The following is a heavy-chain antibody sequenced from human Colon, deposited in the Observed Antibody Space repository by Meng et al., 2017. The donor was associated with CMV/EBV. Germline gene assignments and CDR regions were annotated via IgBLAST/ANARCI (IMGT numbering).Heavy chain of an antibody. CDR2: ISKSGDTT. V-gene: IGHV3-11*01. CDR3: ARLGQVDF. D-gene: IGHD7-27*01. Sequence: LRLSCATSGFTFSDYYMSWIRQAPGKGLEWISYISKSGDTTYYADSVRGRFTVSRDNAENSVYLQMNTLRVEDTAVYYCARLGQVDFWGQGALVTVSS. J-gene: IGHJ4*02. CDR1: GFTFSDYY.